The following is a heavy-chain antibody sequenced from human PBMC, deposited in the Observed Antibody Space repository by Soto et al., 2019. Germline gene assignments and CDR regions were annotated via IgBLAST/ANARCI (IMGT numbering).Heavy chain of an antibody. D-gene: IGHD6-13*01. CDR3: ARGPPKIAAGTGKAHFDY. CDR1: GFTFSSYS. Sequence: EGSLRLSCAASGFTFSSYSINWVRQAPGKGLEWVSSISSGSKYIFYADSEKGRFTVSRDNAKNLLYLQMNSLRAEDTAVYYCARGPPKIAAGTGKAHFDYWGQGTPVTVS. V-gene: IGHV3-21*01. J-gene: IGHJ4*02. CDR2: ISSGSKYI.